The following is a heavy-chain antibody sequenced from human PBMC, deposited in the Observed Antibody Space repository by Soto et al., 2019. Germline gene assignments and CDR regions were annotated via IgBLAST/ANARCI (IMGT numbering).Heavy chain of an antibody. Sequence: PGQGLEWMGVINPTTTTTTDAQKFQGRVTMTRDTSTSTVFLELSSLRSGDTAVYFCARDLYSTSWYVRAFDMWGQGTMVTVSS. J-gene: IGHJ3*02. V-gene: IGHV1-46*03. CDR3: ARDLYSTSWYVRAFDM. D-gene: IGHD6-13*01. CDR2: INPTTTTT.